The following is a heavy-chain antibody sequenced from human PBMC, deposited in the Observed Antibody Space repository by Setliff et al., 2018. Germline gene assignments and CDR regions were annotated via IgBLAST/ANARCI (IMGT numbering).Heavy chain of an antibody. CDR1: GGSINNYY. V-gene: IGHV4-4*07. CDR3: ARVSGFLYIDV. D-gene: IGHD3-3*01. J-gene: IGHJ6*03. Sequence: KPSETLSLTCTVSGGSINNYYWSWIRQPAGKGLEWIGQIYTSWSTNYNPSLNSRVTISVDTSKNQFSLKLSSVTAADTAVYYCARVSGFLYIDVWGKGTTVTVSS. CDR2: IYTSWST.